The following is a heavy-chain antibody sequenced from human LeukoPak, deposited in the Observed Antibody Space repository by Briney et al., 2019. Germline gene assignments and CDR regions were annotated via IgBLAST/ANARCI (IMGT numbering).Heavy chain of an antibody. CDR1: GFTFSSYG. D-gene: IGHD1-7*01. CDR3: VRGVGVSRFNYLDP. CDR2: IWYDASNK. V-gene: IGHV3-33*08. J-gene: IGHJ5*02. Sequence: GGSLRLSCAASGFTFSSYGMHWVRQAPGKGLEWVAVIWYDASNKYYADSVKGRFTISRDNSKNTLYLQMNSLRDDDTAVYYCVRGVGVSRFNYLDPWGQGTLVIVSS.